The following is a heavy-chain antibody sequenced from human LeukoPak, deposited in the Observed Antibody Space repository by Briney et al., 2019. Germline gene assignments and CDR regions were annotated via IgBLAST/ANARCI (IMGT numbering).Heavy chain of an antibody. CDR1: GGSISSGDYY. J-gene: IGHJ6*02. V-gene: IGHV4-30-4*01. Sequence: SQTLSLTCTVSGGSISSGDYYWSWIRQPPGKGLEWIGYIYYSGSTYYNPSLKSRVTISVDTSKNQFSLKLSSVTAADSAVYYCAREGSGSLFYYGMDVWGQGTTVTVSS. D-gene: IGHD3-10*01. CDR2: IYYSGST. CDR3: AREGSGSLFYYGMDV.